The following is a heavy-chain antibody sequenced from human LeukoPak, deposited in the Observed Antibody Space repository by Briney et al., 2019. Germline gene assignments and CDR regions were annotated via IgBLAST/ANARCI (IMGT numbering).Heavy chain of an antibody. D-gene: IGHD3-22*01. V-gene: IGHV4-61*01. CDR3: ARRGDYDSSGFDY. Sequence: SETLSLTCTVSGGSVSSGSYYWSWIRQPPGKGLEWIGYIYYSGSTNYNPSLKSRVTISVDTSKNQFSLKLSSVTAADTAVYYCARRGDYDSSGFDYWGQGTLVTVCS. J-gene: IGHJ4*02. CDR1: GGSVSSGSYY. CDR2: IYYSGST.